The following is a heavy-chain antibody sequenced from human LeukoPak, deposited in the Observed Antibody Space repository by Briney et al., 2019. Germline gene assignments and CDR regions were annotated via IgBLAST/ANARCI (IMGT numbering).Heavy chain of an antibody. D-gene: IGHD5-12*01. J-gene: IGHJ4*02. V-gene: IGHV3-30*18. Sequence: GGSLRLSCAASGFTFSSYGMHWVRQAPGKGLEWVAVISYDGSNKYYADSVKGRFTISRDNSKNTLYLQMNSLRAEDTAVYYCAKTLVATISPVFDYWGQGTLVTVSS. CDR2: ISYDGSNK. CDR1: GFTFSSYG. CDR3: AKTLVATISPVFDY.